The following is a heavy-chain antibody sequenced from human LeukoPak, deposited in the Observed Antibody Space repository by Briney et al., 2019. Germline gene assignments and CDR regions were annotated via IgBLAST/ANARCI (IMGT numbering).Heavy chain of an antibody. CDR2: IYTSGGT. J-gene: IGHJ4*02. Sequence: GGSLRLSCAASGFTVSSNYMSWVRQAPGKGLEWVSVIYTSGGTYYADSVKGRFTISRDNSKNTLFLQMNSLRAEDTAVYYCARARAALGGVIVIFDYWGQGTLVTVSS. CDR3: ARARAALGGVIVIFDY. D-gene: IGHD3-16*02. CDR1: GFTVSSNY. V-gene: IGHV3-53*01.